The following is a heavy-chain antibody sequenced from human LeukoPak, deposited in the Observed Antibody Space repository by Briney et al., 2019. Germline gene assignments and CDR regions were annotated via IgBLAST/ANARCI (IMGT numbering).Heavy chain of an antibody. V-gene: IGHV3-7*01. CDR1: GFTFTKYW. CDR3: ARGLDCRSTSCYLDT. D-gene: IGHD2-2*01. Sequence: GGSLRLSCAVSGFTFTKYWMTWVRQDPGKGLEWVANINQDGSERFYVDSVKGRFTISRDNAKNSLYLQMNSLGAEDTAVYYCARGLDCRSTSCYLDTWGQGTLVTVSS. CDR2: INQDGSER. J-gene: IGHJ4*02.